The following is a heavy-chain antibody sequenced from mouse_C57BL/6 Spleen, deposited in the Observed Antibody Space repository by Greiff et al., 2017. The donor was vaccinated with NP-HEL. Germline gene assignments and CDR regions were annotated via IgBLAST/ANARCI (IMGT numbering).Heavy chain of an antibody. CDR2: IDPETGGN. Sequence: VQLQQSGAELVRPGASVTLSCKASGYTFTDYEMHWVKQTPVHGLEWIGAIDPETGGNAYNQKFKGKAILTADNSSSTAYMEIRSLTSEDSAVYYCTKPYYYGSSWFAYWGQGTLVTVSA. D-gene: IGHD1-1*01. V-gene: IGHV1-15*01. CDR3: TKPYYYGSSWFAY. J-gene: IGHJ3*01. CDR1: GYTFTDYE.